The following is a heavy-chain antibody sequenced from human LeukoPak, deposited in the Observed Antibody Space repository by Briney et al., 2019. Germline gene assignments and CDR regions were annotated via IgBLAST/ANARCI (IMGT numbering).Heavy chain of an antibody. V-gene: IGHV3-33*01. CDR3: ARSMTTVFLYRFDY. D-gene: IGHD4-17*01. CDR1: GFTFTNYV. Sequence: GGSLRLSCAVSGFTFTNYVMHWVRQAPGKGLEWVALIWYDGSNKNSADSVKGRFTISRDNSKNTRDLQMNSLRAEDTAVYYCARSMTTVFLYRFDYCGEGTLVTVSS. CDR2: IWYDGSNK. J-gene: IGHJ4*02.